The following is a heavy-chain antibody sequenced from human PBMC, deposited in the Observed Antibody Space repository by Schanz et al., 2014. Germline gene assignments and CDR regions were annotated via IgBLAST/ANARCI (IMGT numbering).Heavy chain of an antibody. V-gene: IGHV1-69*04. J-gene: IGHJ4*02. Sequence: QVHLVQSGAEVKEPGSSVKVSCKPSGGTFVTFFFTWVRQAPGQGPQWMGRISPLLGVANYAQEFQGRLTITADTSTSTADMELSSLRSEDTAGYYCATCSGGTCHAKPVLDNWGQGTLVTVSS. CDR1: GGTFVTFF. CDR3: ATCSGGTCHAKPVLDN. CDR2: ISPLLGVA. D-gene: IGHD2-15*01.